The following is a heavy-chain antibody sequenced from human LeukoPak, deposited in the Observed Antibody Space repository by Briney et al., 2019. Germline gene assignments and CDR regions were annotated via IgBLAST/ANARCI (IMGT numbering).Heavy chain of an antibody. CDR3: ARDQDYGDYVTVFDY. V-gene: IGHV3-30*03. Sequence: GGSLRLSCAASGFTFSSYGMHWVRQAPGKGLEWVAVISYDGSNKYYADSVKGRFTISRDNSKNTLYLQMNSLRAEDTAVYYCARDQDYGDYVTVFDYWGQGTLVTVSS. J-gene: IGHJ4*02. CDR2: ISYDGSNK. D-gene: IGHD4-17*01. CDR1: GFTFSSYG.